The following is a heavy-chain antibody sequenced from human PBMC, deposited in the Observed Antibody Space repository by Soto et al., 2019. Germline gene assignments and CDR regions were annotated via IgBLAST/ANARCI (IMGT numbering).Heavy chain of an antibody. J-gene: IGHJ4*02. CDR3: AKDIWESSGYLDY. CDR1: GFTFDDYA. CDR2: ISWNSGSI. V-gene: IGHV3-9*01. D-gene: IGHD3-22*01. Sequence: EVQLVESGGGLVQPGRSLRLSCAASGFTFDDYAMHWVRQAPGKGLEWVSGISWNSGSIGYADSVKGRFTISRDNAKNSLYLQMNSLRAEDTALYYCAKDIWESSGYLDYWGQGTLVTVSS.